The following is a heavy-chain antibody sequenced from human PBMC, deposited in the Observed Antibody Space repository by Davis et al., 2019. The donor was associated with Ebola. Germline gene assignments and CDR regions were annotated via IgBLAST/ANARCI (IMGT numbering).Heavy chain of an antibody. Sequence: PGGSLRLSCAASGFTVSSNYMSWVRQAPGKGLEWVSVIYSGGSTYYADSVKGRFTISRDNSKNTLYLQMNSLRAEDTAVYYCARTDFWSGYHYGMDVWGQGTTVTVSS. CDR1: GFTVSSNY. CDR3: ARTDFWSGYHYGMDV. CDR2: IYSGGST. D-gene: IGHD3-3*01. V-gene: IGHV3-66*01. J-gene: IGHJ6*02.